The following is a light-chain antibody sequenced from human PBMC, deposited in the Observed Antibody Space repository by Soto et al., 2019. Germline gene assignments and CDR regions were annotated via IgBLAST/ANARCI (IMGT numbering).Light chain of an antibody. J-gene: IGKJ5*01. CDR2: SAS. Sequence: DIQMTQSPSSLSASVGDRVTITCRASQDISVYLAWYQQKPGKVPKLLIYSASTLQSGVPSRFSGSGCGTDCTLPISSLQPEDVATYYCQKFNTAPLTFGQGTRLEIK. CDR1: QDISVY. V-gene: IGKV1-27*01. CDR3: QKFNTAPLT.